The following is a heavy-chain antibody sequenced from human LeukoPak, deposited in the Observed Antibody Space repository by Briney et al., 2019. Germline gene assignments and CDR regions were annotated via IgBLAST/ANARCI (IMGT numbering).Heavy chain of an antibody. CDR3: ATVRGSDWYMDY. J-gene: IGHJ4*02. V-gene: IGHV3-33*01. CDR1: GFTFRYYG. CDR2: IWYDGSRD. D-gene: IGHD6-19*01. Sequence: PGTSLRLSCVASGFTFRYYGMNWVRQAPGKGLEWVALIWYDGSRDYYVDFVKGRFTVSRDNSKNTLYLQMKNLGAEDTAVYYCATVRGSDWYMDYWGQGTLVTVSS.